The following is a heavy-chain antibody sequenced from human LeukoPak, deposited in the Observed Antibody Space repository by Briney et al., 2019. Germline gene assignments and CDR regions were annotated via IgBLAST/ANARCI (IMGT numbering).Heavy chain of an antibody. V-gene: IGHV3-23*01. Sequence: GGSLRLSCAASGFTFSSYAMSWVRQAPGKGLEWVSGISGSGGSTYYADSVKGRFTISRDNSRNTLYLQMNSLRAEDTAVYYCAKDPDSLYYYGSGSYLLGWFDPWGQGTLVTVSS. CDR2: ISGSGGST. CDR3: AKDPDSLYYYGSGSYLLGWFDP. CDR1: GFTFSSYA. D-gene: IGHD3-10*01. J-gene: IGHJ5*02.